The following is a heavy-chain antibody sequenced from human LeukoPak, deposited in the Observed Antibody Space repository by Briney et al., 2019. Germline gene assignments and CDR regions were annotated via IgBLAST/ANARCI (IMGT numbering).Heavy chain of an antibody. CDR1: GFTFSSYG. Sequence: GGSLRLSCAASGFTFSSYGMSWVRQAPGKGLEWVSAISGSGGSTYYADSVKGRFTISRDNSKNTLYLQMSSLRAEDTAVYYCAKALEMATISSDHWGQGTLVTVSS. CDR3: AKALEMATISSDH. V-gene: IGHV3-23*01. CDR2: ISGSGGST. D-gene: IGHD5-24*01. J-gene: IGHJ4*02.